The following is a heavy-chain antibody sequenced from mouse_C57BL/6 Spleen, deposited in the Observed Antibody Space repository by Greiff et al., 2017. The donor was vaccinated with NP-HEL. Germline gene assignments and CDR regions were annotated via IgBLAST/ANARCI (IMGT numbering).Heavy chain of an antibody. D-gene: IGHD2-2*01. CDR1: GYSFTGYY. V-gene: IGHV1-31*01. CDR2: IYPYNGVS. J-gene: IGHJ3*01. Sequence: EVQLVESGPELVKPGASVKISCKASGYSFTGYYMHWVKQSHGNILDWIGYIYPYNGVSSYNQKFKGKATLTVDKSSSTAYMELRSLTSEDSAVYYCAGSTMVTGFAYWGQGTLVTVSA. CDR3: AGSTMVTGFAY.